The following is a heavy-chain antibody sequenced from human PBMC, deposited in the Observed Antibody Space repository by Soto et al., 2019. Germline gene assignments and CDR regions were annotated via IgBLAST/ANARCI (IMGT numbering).Heavy chain of an antibody. D-gene: IGHD2-8*01. Sequence: QVQLVQSGAEVKKPGSSVKVSCKASGDTFTTNSLNWVRQAPGQGLEWMGGIIPVVGTTKYAQKYQDRVTITGDKSTNTAYMELSSLRSDDTAVYYCARGLLYATTYFDDWGQGTPVTVSS. CDR3: ARGLLYATTYFDD. CDR2: IIPVVGTT. V-gene: IGHV1-69*06. J-gene: IGHJ4*02. CDR1: GDTFTTNS.